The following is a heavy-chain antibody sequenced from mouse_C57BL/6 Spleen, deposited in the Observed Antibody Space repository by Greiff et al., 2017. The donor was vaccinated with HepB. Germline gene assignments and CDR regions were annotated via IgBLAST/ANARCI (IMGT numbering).Heavy chain of an antibody. CDR2: INPNNGGT. Sequence: VQLQQSGPELVKPGASVKIPCKASGYTFTDYNVDWVKQSHGKSLEWIGDINPNNGGTIYNQKFKGKATLTVDKSSSTAYMELRSLTSEDTAVYYCARWNFYGSSYGAMDYWGQGTSVTVSS. J-gene: IGHJ4*01. V-gene: IGHV1-18*01. CDR3: ARWNFYGSSYGAMDY. D-gene: IGHD1-1*01. CDR1: GYTFTDYN.